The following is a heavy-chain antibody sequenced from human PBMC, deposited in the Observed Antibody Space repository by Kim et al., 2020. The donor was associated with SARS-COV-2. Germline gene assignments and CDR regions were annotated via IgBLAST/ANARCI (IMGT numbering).Heavy chain of an antibody. CDR1: GFTFSSYA. J-gene: IGHJ6*02. V-gene: IGHV3-30*04. CDR2: ISYDGSNK. Sequence: GGSLRLSCAASGFTFSSYAMHWVRQAPGKGLEWVAVISYDGSNKYYADSVKGRFTISRDNSKNTLYLQMNSLRAEDTAVYYCARDFSGSYYLATRSYYYYGIGGLGQGDTVTLSS. D-gene: IGHD3-10*01. CDR3: ARDFSGSYYLATRSYYYYGIGG.